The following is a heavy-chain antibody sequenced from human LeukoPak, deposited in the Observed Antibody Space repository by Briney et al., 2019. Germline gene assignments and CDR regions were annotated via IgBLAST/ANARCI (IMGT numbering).Heavy chain of an antibody. CDR3: ARERGVSIAARPTRWNWFDP. J-gene: IGHJ5*02. V-gene: IGHV1-2*02. CDR1: GYTFTGYY. D-gene: IGHD6-6*01. CDR2: INPNSGGT. Sequence: GASVKVSCKASGYTFTGYYMHWVRQAPGQGLEWMGWINPNSGGTNYAQKFQGRVTMTRDTSISTAYMELSRLRSDDTAVYYCARERGVSIAARPTRWNWFDPWGQGTLVTVSS.